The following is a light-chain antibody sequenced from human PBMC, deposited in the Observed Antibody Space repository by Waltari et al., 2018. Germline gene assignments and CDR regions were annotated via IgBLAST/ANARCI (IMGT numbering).Light chain of an antibody. Sequence: DIQMTQSPSSLSASVGDRVTITCRASQSISSYLNWYQQKPGKAPKRLIYAASSLHSGVPYRFSGSGSGTDFTLTISSVQPEDVAAYYCEQSNNRPFTFGGGTKVEIK. J-gene: IGKJ4*01. V-gene: IGKV1-39*01. CDR1: QSISSY. CDR3: EQSNNRPFT. CDR2: AAS.